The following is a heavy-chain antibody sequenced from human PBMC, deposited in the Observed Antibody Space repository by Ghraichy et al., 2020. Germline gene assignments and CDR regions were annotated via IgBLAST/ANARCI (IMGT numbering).Heavy chain of an antibody. D-gene: IGHD6-19*01. J-gene: IGHJ6*02. CDR3: ARGPKGLSVAGRDV. CDR1: GYTFTGYF. CDR2: INPNSGDT. V-gene: IGHV1-2*02. Sequence: ASVKVSCKASGYTFTGYFIHWVRQARGQGLEWMGCINPNSGDTTYTQRFQGRVTMTRDTSLNTAYMELSRLTSDDTAIYYCARGPKGLSVAGRDVWGQGTTVTVSS.